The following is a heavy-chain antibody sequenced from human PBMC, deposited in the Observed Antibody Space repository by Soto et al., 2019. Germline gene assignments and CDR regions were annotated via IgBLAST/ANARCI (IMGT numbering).Heavy chain of an antibody. J-gene: IGHJ4*02. CDR3: ARVGSGYYFDY. CDR1: GGTFSSYT. D-gene: IGHD3-10*01. CDR2: IIPILGIA. Sequence: QVQLVQSGAEVKKPGSSVKVSCKASGGTFSSYTISWVRQAPGQGLEWMGRIIPILGIANYAQKFQGRVTITADKTTSTAYMELSNLRSEDTAVYYCARVGSGYYFDYWGQGTLVTVSS. V-gene: IGHV1-69*02.